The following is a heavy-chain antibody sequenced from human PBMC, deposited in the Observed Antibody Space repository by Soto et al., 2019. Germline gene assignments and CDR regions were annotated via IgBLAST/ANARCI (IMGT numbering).Heavy chain of an antibody. CDR1: GFTFSSYS. V-gene: IGHV3-21*01. J-gene: IGHJ3*02. D-gene: IGHD2-2*01. Sequence: EVQLVESGGGLGKPGGSLRLSCAASGFTFSSYSMNWVRQAPGKGLEWVSSISSSSSYIYYADSVKGRFTISRDNAKNSLYLQMNSLRAEDTAVYYCARDTISMGQADAFDIWGQGTMVTVSS. CDR3: ARDTISMGQADAFDI. CDR2: ISSSSSYI.